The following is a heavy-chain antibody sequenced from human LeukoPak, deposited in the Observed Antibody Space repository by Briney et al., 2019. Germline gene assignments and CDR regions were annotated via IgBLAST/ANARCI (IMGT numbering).Heavy chain of an antibody. J-gene: IGHJ6*04. CDR3: ARDPSQLLEDGMDV. D-gene: IGHD6-13*01. CDR2: IWYDGSNK. CDR1: GFTFSSYG. V-gene: IGHV3-33*01. Sequence: GGSLRLSCAASGFTFSSYGMHRVRQAPGKGLEWVAVIWYDGSNKYYADSVKGRFTISRDNSKNTLYLQMNSLRAEDTAVYYCARDPSQLLEDGMDVWGKGTTVTVSS.